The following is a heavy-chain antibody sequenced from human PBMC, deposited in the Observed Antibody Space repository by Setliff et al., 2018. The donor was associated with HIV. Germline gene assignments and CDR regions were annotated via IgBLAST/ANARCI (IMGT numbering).Heavy chain of an antibody. CDR3: AKPTSGMYPRSFDL. J-gene: IGHJ3*01. Sequence: GGSLRLSCAASGFTFNTYAMSWVRQAPGKGLEWVSVISGSGGSTFYADSVKGRFTISRDNSKNTLYLLMNGLGVEDTAVYYCAKPTSGMYPRSFDLWGQGTMVTVSS. D-gene: IGHD1-1*01. V-gene: IGHV3-23*01. CDR2: ISGSGGST. CDR1: GFTFNTYA.